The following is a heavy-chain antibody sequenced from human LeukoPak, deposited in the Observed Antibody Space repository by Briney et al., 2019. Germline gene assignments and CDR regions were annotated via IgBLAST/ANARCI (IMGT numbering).Heavy chain of an antibody. CDR1: GFTFSSYG. J-gene: IGHJ4*02. V-gene: IGHV3-30*02. CDR3: ANRIEMATDADF. D-gene: IGHD5-24*01. CDR2: IRYDGSNK. Sequence: GGALRLSCAASGFTFSSYGMHWVRHALGKGLEWVAFIRYDGSNKYYADSVKRRFTISRDNFKNTLYLQMNSLRAEDTAVYYCANRIEMATDADFWGQGTLFTVSS.